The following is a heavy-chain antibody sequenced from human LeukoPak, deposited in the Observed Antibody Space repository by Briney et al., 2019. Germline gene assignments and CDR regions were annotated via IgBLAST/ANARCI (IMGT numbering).Heavy chain of an antibody. Sequence: GGSLRLSCAASGFTFSSYDMHWVRQATGKGLEWVSAIGTAGDTYYPGSVKGRFTISRENAKNSLYLQMNSLRAGDTAVHYCARVRYDSSGYYSDYWGQGTLVTVSS. V-gene: IGHV3-13*01. CDR2: IGTAGDT. CDR3: ARVRYDSSGYYSDY. J-gene: IGHJ4*02. D-gene: IGHD3-22*01. CDR1: GFTFSSYD.